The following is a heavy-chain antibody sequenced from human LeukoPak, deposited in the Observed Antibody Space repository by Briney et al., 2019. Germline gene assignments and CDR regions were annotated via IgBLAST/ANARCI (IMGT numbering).Heavy chain of an antibody. D-gene: IGHD3-10*01. CDR2: ISVSGNT. Sequence: GGSLRLSCAASGFTLSSYAMSWVRQGPGKGLEWASAISVSGNTYHADSVKGRFTISRDNSKNTLYLEVISLTAEDTAVYYCAKDDAWLRFGEWSQGTLVTVSS. V-gene: IGHV3-23*01. CDR1: GFTLSSYA. CDR3: AKDDAWLRFGE. J-gene: IGHJ4*02.